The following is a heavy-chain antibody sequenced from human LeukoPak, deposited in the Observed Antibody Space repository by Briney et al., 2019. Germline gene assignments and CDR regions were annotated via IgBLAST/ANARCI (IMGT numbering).Heavy chain of an antibody. Sequence: SETLSLTCTVSGGSISAYYWSWIRQPPGKGLEWIGYIHDSRTTSYNPSLKSRVTISADKSKNQFSLKLTYLTAADTAVYYCARVYASSGLAFWGQGILVMASS. D-gene: IGHD3-22*01. J-gene: IGHJ4*02. CDR3: ARVYASSGLAF. CDR1: GGSISAYY. CDR2: IHDSRTT. V-gene: IGHV4-59*01.